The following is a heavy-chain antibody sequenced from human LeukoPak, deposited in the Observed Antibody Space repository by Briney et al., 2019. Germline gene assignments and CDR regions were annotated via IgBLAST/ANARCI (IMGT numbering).Heavy chain of an antibody. D-gene: IGHD2-15*01. CDR2: IYYSGST. CDR3: ARSFCSGGSCKDFDY. Sequence: SETLSPTCTVSGGSISSSSYYWSGIRQPPGKGLEWIGYIYYSGSTNYNPSLKSRVTISVDTSKNQFSLKLSSVTAADTAVYYCARSFCSGGSCKDFDYWGQGTLVTVSS. J-gene: IGHJ4*02. CDR1: GGSISSSSYY. V-gene: IGHV4-61*01.